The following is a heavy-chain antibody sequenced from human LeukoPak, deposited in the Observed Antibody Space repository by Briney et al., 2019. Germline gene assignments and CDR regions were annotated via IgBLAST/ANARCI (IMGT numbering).Heavy chain of an antibody. CDR2: ISGSGGST. CDR1: GFTFSSYA. Sequence: GGSLRLSCAASGFTFSSYAMSWVRQASGKGLEWVSAISGSGGSTYYADSVKGRFTISRDNSKNTLYLQMNSLRAEDTAVYYCAKSAYYDFWSGYRHYFDYWGQGTLVTVSS. CDR3: AKSAYYDFWSGYRHYFDY. J-gene: IGHJ4*02. D-gene: IGHD3-3*01. V-gene: IGHV3-23*01.